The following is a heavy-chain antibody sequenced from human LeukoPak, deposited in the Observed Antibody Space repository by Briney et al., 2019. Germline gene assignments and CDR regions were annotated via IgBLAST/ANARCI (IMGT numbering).Heavy chain of an antibody. D-gene: IGHD3-22*01. CDR2: INTDGTNT. V-gene: IGHV3-74*01. CDR1: GFTFSSYW. CDR3: AKEPPPLTMIVVADPHGYMDV. Sequence: QAGGSLRLSCAASGFTFSSYWMHWVRQAPGKGLVWVSRINTDGTNTNYADSVKGRFTISRDNAKSTLYLQMNSLRAEDTAVYYCAKEPPPLTMIVVADPHGYMDVWGKGTTVTVSS. J-gene: IGHJ6*03.